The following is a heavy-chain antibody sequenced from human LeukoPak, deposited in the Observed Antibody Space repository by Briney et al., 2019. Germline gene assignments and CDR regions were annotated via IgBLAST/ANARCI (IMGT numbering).Heavy chain of an antibody. V-gene: IGHV4-59*01. Sequence: PSETLSFTCTVSGGSISSYYWSWIRQPPGKGLEWIGYIYYSGSTNYNPSLKSRVTISVDTSKNQFSLKLSSVTAADTAVYYCARQRTSGSASNLRVAQIDSWGQGTLVTVSS. CDR3: ARQRTSGSASNLRVAQIDS. D-gene: IGHD3-3*01. CDR2: IYYSGST. CDR1: GGSISSYY. J-gene: IGHJ4*02.